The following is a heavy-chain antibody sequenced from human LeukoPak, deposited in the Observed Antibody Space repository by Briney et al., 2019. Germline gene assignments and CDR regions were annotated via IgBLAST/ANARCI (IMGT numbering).Heavy chain of an antibody. Sequence: SETPSLTCTVSGGSISSTTYYWGWIRQPPGKGLEWIGSIYHSGTTYYNPSLKSQVTISVDTSKNQFSLKLSSVAAADTAVYYCARAGGGKEFDYWGQGTLVTVSS. D-gene: IGHD3-16*01. J-gene: IGHJ4*02. CDR1: GGSISSTTYY. CDR2: IYHSGTT. V-gene: IGHV4-39*07. CDR3: ARAGGGKEFDY.